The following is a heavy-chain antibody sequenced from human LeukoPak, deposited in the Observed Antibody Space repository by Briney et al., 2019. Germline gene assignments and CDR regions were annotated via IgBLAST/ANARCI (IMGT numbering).Heavy chain of an antibody. Sequence: SQTLSLPCTVSGGSISSGDYYGRWIRKPPGKGLEWIGYIYYSGSPYYNPSLKSRVTISVDPSKNQFSLKLSSVTAADTAVYYCASIYCSSTSCYGFDYWGQGTLVTVSS. CDR1: GGSISSGDYY. CDR3: ASIYCSSTSCYGFDY. J-gene: IGHJ4*02. V-gene: IGHV4-30-4*01. D-gene: IGHD2-2*01. CDR2: IYYSGSP.